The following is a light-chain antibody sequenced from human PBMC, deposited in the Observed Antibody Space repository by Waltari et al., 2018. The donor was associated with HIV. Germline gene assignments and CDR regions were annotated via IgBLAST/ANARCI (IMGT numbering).Light chain of an antibody. J-gene: IGKJ4*01. V-gene: IGKV1-NL1*01. CDR3: QQYFGVPLT. CDR2: GAF. Sequence: DIQMTQSPSSLSASIGDTVTLPCRASQDISNSVSWFQQRPGEVPKLLVHGAFILQRGVPSRFSGSGSGTDYSLTIRGLQAEDFATYFCQQYFGVPLTFGGGTRVDI. CDR1: QDISNS.